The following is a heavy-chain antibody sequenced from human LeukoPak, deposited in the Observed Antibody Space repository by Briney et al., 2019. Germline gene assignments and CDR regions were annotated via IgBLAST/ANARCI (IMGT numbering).Heavy chain of an antibody. CDR2: ISSSSSTI. D-gene: IGHD6-13*01. J-gene: IGHJ5*02. V-gene: IGHV3-48*01. CDR3: ARSGIAAAPPT. CDR1: GFTFSNYS. Sequence: GGSLRLSCAASGFTFSNYSMNWVRQAPGKGLEWVSYISSSSSTIYYADSVRGRFTISRDNAGNSLYLQMNSLRAEDTAVYYCARSGIAAAPPTWGQGTLVTVSS.